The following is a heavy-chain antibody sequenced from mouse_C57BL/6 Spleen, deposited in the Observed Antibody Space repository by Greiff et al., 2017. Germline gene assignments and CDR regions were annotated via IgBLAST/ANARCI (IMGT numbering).Heavy chain of an antibody. CDR2: INPNNGGT. V-gene: IGHV1-26*01. J-gene: IGHJ4*01. CDR1: GYTFTDYY. CDR3: ARSAYYGSSYNAMDY. Sequence: VQLQQSGPELVKPGASVKISCKASGYTFTDYYMNWVKQSHGKSLEWIGDINPNNGGTSYNQKFKGKATLTVDKSSSTAYMELRSLTSEDSAVYYCARSAYYGSSYNAMDYWGQGTSVTVSS. D-gene: IGHD1-1*01.